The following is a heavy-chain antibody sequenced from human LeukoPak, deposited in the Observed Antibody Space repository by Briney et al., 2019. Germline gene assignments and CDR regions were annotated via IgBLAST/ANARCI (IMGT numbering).Heavy chain of an antibody. Sequence: ASVKVSCKASGYTFTSYYMHWVRQAPGQGLERMGIINPSGGSTSYTQKFLGRITMTRDTSTSTVYVELSSLRSEDTAVYYCARAYYHASSRYYFPLDYWGQGTLVTVSS. CDR3: ARAYYHASSRYYFPLDY. V-gene: IGHV1-46*01. J-gene: IGHJ4*02. D-gene: IGHD3-22*01. CDR2: INPSGGST. CDR1: GYTFTSYY.